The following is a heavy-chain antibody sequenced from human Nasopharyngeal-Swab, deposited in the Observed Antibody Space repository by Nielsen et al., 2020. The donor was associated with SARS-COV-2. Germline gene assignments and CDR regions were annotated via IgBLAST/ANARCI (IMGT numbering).Heavy chain of an antibody. J-gene: IGHJ6*03. CDR3: ARILRLPYSSSWYGDYYYYYMDV. D-gene: IGHD6-13*01. CDR1: GGSISSGDYY. V-gene: IGHV4-30-4*01. Sequence: SETLSLTCTVSGGSISSGDYYWSWIRQPPGKGLEWIGYIYYSGSTYYNPSLKSRVTISVDTSKNQFSLKLSSVTAADTAVYYCARILRLPYSSSWYGDYYYYYMDVWGKGTTVTVS. CDR2: IYYSGST.